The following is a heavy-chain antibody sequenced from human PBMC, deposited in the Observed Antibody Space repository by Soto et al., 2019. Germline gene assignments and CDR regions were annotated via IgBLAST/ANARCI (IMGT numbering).Heavy chain of an antibody. D-gene: IGHD2-2*01. CDR3: ARGYCSSTRCYHYYMDV. CDR2: IYHSGST. J-gene: IGHJ6*03. Sequence: PSETLSLTCAVSGGSISSGGYSWSWIRQPPGKGLEWIGYIYHSGSTYYNPSLKSRVTISVDRSKNQFSLKLSSVTAADTAVYYCARGYCSSTRCYHYYMDVWGKGTTVTVSS. CDR1: GGSISSGGYS. V-gene: IGHV4-30-2*01.